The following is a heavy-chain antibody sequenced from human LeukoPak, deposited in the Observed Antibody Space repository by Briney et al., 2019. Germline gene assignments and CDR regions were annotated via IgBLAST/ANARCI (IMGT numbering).Heavy chain of an antibody. CDR3: AVVRGASDY. J-gene: IGHJ4*02. Sequence: GGSLRLSCAASGFTFDDYAMHWVRQAPGKGLEWVSGISWNSGSIGYADSVKGRFTISRDNAKNSLYLRMNSLRAEDTALYYCAVVRGASDYWGQGTLVTVSS. V-gene: IGHV3-9*01. CDR2: ISWNSGSI. D-gene: IGHD2-15*01. CDR1: GFTFDDYA.